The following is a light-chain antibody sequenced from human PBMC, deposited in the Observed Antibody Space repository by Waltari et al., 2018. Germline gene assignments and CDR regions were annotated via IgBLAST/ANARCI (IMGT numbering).Light chain of an antibody. CDR3: FSYADGRSLV. V-gene: IGLV2-23*01. J-gene: IGLJ2*01. CDR2: EGT. CDR1: STDLGSSTL. Sequence: QSALTQPASVSGSPGQSISISCAGSSTDLGSSTLVPWYQHHPDKAPNLLIYEGTARPSGISAHFSGSKSGNTASLTISTLQAEDEADYYCFSYADGRSLVFGGGTKVTVL.